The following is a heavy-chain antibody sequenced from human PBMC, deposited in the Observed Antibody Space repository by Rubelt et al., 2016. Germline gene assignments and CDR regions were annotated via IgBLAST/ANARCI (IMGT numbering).Heavy chain of an antibody. CDR2: IYYSGST. J-gene: IGHJ6*02. CDR3: AGGGKHYYYYGMDV. V-gene: IGHV4-59*01. CDR1: GGSISSYS. Sequence: QVQLQESGPGLVKPSETLSLTCTVSGGSISSYSWSWIRQPPGKGLEWIGYIYYSGSTNYNPSLKIRVTISVDTSKNQFSLKLSSVTAADTAVYYCAGGGKHYYYYGMDVWGQGTTVTVSS.